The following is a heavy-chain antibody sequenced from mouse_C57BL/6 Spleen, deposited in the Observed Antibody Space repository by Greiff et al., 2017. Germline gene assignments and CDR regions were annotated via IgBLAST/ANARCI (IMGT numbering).Heavy chain of an antibody. CDR3: ARSDYDYDGYAMDY. D-gene: IGHD2-4*01. CDR2: INPSSGYT. CDR1: GYTFTSYT. J-gene: IGHJ4*01. Sequence: VQLQQSGAELARPGASVKMSCKASGYTFTSYTMHWVKQRPGQGLEWIGYINPSSGYTKYNQKFKDKATLTADKSSRTAYMQLSSLTSDDSSVDYCARSDYDYDGYAMDYWGQGTSVTVSA. V-gene: IGHV1-4*01.